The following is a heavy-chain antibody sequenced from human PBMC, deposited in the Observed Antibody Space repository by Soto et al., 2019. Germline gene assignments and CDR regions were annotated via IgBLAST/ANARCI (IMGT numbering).Heavy chain of an antibody. J-gene: IGHJ6*02. CDR1: GFTFSSYG. CDR3: ARDLVAVAGTPDYYYYGMDV. V-gene: IGHV3-33*01. D-gene: IGHD6-19*01. Sequence: QVQLVESGGGVVQPGRSLRLSCAASGFTFSSYGMHWVRQAPGKGLEWVAVIWYDGSNKYYADSVKGRFTISRDNSKNTLYLQMNSLRAEDTAVYYCARDLVAVAGTPDYYYYGMDVWGQGTTVTVSS. CDR2: IWYDGSNK.